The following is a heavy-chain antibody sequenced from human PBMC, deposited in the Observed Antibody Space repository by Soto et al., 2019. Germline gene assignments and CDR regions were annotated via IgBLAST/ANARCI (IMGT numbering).Heavy chain of an antibody. V-gene: IGHV3-23*01. CDR1: GFTFSSEA. CDR2: INSGGSA. Sequence: GGSLRLSCAASGFTFSSEAMGWVRQAPGKGLEWVSGINSGGSAYYADSVKGRFTISRDNSKNTLYLQMNSLRAEDMAIYYCAKDGRYYDSSGYYTYFDYWGQGTLVTVSS. D-gene: IGHD3-22*01. J-gene: IGHJ4*02. CDR3: AKDGRYYDSSGYYTYFDY.